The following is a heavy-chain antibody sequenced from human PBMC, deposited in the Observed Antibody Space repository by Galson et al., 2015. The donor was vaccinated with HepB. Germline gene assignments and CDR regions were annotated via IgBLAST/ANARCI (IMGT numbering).Heavy chain of an antibody. D-gene: IGHD1-7*01. V-gene: IGHV3-15*07. Sequence: SLRLSCAASGFTFSNAWMNWVRQAPGKGLEWVGRIKSKTDGGTTDYAAPVQGRFTISRDDSKNTLYLQMNSLKTEDAAVYYCTTDGTPHLGWGLVEGDAFDIWGQGTMVTVSS. CDR2: IKSKTDGGTT. J-gene: IGHJ3*02. CDR1: GFTFSNAW. CDR3: TTDGTPHLGWGLVEGDAFDI.